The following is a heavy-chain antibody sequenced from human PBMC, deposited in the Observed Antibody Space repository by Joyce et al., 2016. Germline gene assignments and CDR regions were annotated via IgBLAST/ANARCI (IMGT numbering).Heavy chain of an antibody. J-gene: IGHJ6*02. Sequence: QVQLVESGGGVVQPGTSLRLSCAASGFSFRSYGMHGVRQAAGKGLEWVSVIWSDGSSKAYGDSVKGRFTISRDNSKNTVYLQMTSLRDEDTAVYYCARAHVDTEMLLVFYAMDVWGLGTTVTVSS. CDR2: IWSDGSSK. CDR3: ARAHVDTEMLLVFYAMDV. D-gene: IGHD5-18*01. CDR1: GFSFRSYG. V-gene: IGHV3-33*01.